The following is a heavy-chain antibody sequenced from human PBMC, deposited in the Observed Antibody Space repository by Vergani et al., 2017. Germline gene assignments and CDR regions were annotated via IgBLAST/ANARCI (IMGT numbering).Heavy chain of an antibody. CDR1: GFTFSSYA. D-gene: IGHD4-17*01. V-gene: IGHV3-23*03. Sequence: EVQLVESGGGVVQPGGSLRLSCAASGFTFSSYAMSWVRQAPGKGLEWVSVIYSGGSSTYYADSVKGRFTISRDNSKNTLYLQMNSLRAEDTAVYYCAKVQTRYGERGAFDYWGQGTLVTVSS. CDR2: IYSGGSST. CDR3: AKVQTRYGERGAFDY. J-gene: IGHJ4*02.